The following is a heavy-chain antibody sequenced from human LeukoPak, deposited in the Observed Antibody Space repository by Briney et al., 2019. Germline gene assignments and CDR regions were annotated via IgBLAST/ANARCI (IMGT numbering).Heavy chain of an antibody. CDR2: INPNSGGT. CDR3: ARGEVDIVATTTPYYYYYMDV. Sequence: ASVKVSCKASGYTFTGYYMHWVRQAPGQGLEWMGWINPNSGGTNYAQKFQGRVTMTRDTSISTAYMELSRLRSDDTAVYYCARGEVDIVATTTPYYYYYMDVWGKGTTVTVSS. D-gene: IGHD5-12*01. V-gene: IGHV1-2*02. CDR1: GYTFTGYY. J-gene: IGHJ6*03.